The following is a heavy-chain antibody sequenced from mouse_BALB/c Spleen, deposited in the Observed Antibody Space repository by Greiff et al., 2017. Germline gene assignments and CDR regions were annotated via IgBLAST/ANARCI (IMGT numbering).Heavy chain of an antibody. J-gene: IGHJ4*01. CDR1: GFTFTDYY. D-gene: IGHD2-3*01. CDR3: ARDVGWLPLYAMDD. CDR2: IRNKANGYTT. Sequence: EVQRVESGGGLVQPGGSLRLSCATSGFTFTDYYMSWVRQPPGKALEWLGFIRNKANGYTTEYSASVKGRFTISSDNSQSILYLQMNTLRAEDSATYYCARDVGWLPLYAMDDWGQGTSVTVSS. V-gene: IGHV7-3*02.